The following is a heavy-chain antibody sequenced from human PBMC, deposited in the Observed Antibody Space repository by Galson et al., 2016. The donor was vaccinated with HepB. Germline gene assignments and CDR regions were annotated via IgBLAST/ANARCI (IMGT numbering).Heavy chain of an antibody. CDR3: ASRIAVAGIIDY. Sequence: SLRLSCAGSGFSFSTYAVHWVRQTPGKGLEWVAVIWSGAIKKYYADSVEGRFTISRDDSENTVYLQINTLRVEDTAMYYCASRIAVAGIIDYWGQGTLVTGAS. J-gene: IGHJ4*02. V-gene: IGHV3-33*01. D-gene: IGHD6-19*01. CDR1: GFSFSTYA. CDR2: IWSGAIKK.